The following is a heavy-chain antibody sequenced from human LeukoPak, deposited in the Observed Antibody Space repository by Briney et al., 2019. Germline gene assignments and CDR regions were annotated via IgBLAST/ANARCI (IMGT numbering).Heavy chain of an antibody. CDR2: IYYSGST. J-gene: IGHJ5*02. Sequence: PSETLSLTCTVSGGSISSSSYYWGWIRQPPGKGLEWIGSIYYSGSTYYNPSLKSRVTISVDTSKNQFSLKLSSVTAADTAVYYCARVGGYSYGRYNWFDPWGQGTLVTVSS. CDR3: ARVGGYSYGRYNWFDP. CDR1: GGSISSSSYY. D-gene: IGHD5-18*01. V-gene: IGHV4-39*07.